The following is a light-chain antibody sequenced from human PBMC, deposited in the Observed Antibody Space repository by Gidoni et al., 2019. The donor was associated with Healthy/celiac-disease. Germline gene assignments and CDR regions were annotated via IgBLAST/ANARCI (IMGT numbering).Light chain of an antibody. Sequence: DIQMTQSPSSRSASVGDRVTITCQTSQEISNYLNWYQQKPGKAPKLLIYDAYTLETGVPSRFSGSGSGTDFTFTISSLQPEDIATYYCQQYDNLPYTFGQGTKLEIK. CDR2: DAY. CDR1: QEISNY. V-gene: IGKV1-33*01. CDR3: QQYDNLPYT. J-gene: IGKJ2*01.